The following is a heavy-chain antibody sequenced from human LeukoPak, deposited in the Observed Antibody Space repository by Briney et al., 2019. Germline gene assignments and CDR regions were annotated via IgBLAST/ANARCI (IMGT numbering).Heavy chain of an antibody. J-gene: IGHJ3*02. CDR2: IYSSGTT. D-gene: IGHD3-16*01. CDR1: GASIRSYY. Sequence: PSETLSLTCTVSGASIRSYYWSWIRQPPGKGLEWIGYIYSSGTTYYNPSLKSRVTISLDTSKTQFSLKLSSVTAADTAIYYCASHVWLGPCDMWGQGPMVTVSS. V-gene: IGHV4-59*08. CDR3: ASHVWLGPCDM.